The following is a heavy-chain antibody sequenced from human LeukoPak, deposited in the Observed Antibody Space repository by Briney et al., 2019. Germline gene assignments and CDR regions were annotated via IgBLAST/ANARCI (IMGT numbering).Heavy chain of an antibody. D-gene: IGHD3-10*01. J-gene: IGHJ4*02. CDR2: ISVYNDKT. V-gene: IGHV1-18*01. Sequence: ASVKVSCKTSGYTFTEYNINWVRQAPGQGLEWMGWISVYNDKTNYGQKFQGRVSMTTDTSTSTAYMDLRSLRSDDTAVYYCARVRVGLLGIYYFDHWGQGTLVTVSS. CDR3: ARVRVGLLGIYYFDH. CDR1: GYTFTEYN.